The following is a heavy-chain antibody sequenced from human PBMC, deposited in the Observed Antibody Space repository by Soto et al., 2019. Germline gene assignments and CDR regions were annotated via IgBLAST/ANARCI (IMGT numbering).Heavy chain of an antibody. CDR1: GGSISSSNW. Sequence: SETLSLTCAVSGGSISSSNWWSWVRQPPGKGLEWIGEIYHSGSTNYNPSLKSRVTISVDKSKNQFSLKLSSVTAAGTAVYYCAALYCSSTSCRLDYWGQGTLVTVSS. V-gene: IGHV4-4*02. CDR3: AALYCSSTSCRLDY. J-gene: IGHJ4*02. D-gene: IGHD2-2*01. CDR2: IYHSGST.